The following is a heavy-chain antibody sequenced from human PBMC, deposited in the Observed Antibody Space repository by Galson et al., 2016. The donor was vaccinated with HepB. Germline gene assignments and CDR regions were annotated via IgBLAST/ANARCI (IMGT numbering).Heavy chain of an antibody. CDR3: ARGGENYFDY. CDR1: GFSFSAYG. V-gene: IGHV3-33*01. D-gene: IGHD7-27*01. J-gene: IGHJ4*02. Sequence: SLRLSCAASGFSFSAYGMHWVRQAPGKGLEWVAVIWSDGSKTYYADSVKGRFTISRDNSNNTLYLEMNSLRPDDTALYYCARGGENYFDYWGQGTLVTASS. CDR2: IWSDGSKT.